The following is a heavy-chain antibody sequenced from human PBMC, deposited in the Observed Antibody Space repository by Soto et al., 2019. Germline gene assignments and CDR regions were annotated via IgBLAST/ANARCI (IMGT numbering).Heavy chain of an antibody. V-gene: IGHV3-33*01. J-gene: IGHJ6*02. CDR3: ARASYSSSSLAGDV. D-gene: IGHD6-6*01. CDR2: IWYDGSNK. Sequence: QVQLVESGGGVVQPGRSLRLSCAASGFTFSSYGMHWVRQAPGKGLEWVAVIWYDGSNKYYADSVKGRFTISRDNSKNTLYLQMNSLRAEDTAVYYCARASYSSSSLAGDVWGQATTVTVSS. CDR1: GFTFSSYG.